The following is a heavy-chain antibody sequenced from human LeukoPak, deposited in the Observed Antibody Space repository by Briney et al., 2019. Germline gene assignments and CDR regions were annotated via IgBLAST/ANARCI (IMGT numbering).Heavy chain of an antibody. CDR2: IKQDGSEK. CDR1: GFTFSSYW. J-gene: IGHJ4*02. CDR3: ARRCSSTSCFLALDY. Sequence: GGSLRLSCAASGFTFSSYWMSWVRQAPGKGLEWVANIKQDGSEKYYVDSVKGRFTISRDNAKNSLYLQMNSLRAEDTAVYYCARRCSSTSCFLALDYWGQGTLVTVSS. D-gene: IGHD2-2*01. V-gene: IGHV3-7*01.